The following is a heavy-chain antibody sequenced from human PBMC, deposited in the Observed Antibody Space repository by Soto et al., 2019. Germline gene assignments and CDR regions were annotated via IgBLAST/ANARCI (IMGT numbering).Heavy chain of an antibody. V-gene: IGHV4-39*01. Sequence: SETLSLTCTVSGGSISSSSYYWGWIRQPPGKGLEWIGSIYYSGSTYYNPSLKSRVTISVDTSKNQFSLKLSSVTAADTAVYYCASLPLYGSGSYYNDFFDYWGQGTLVTVSS. CDR1: GGSISSSSYY. CDR3: ASLPLYGSGSYYNDFFDY. J-gene: IGHJ4*02. CDR2: IYYSGST. D-gene: IGHD3-10*01.